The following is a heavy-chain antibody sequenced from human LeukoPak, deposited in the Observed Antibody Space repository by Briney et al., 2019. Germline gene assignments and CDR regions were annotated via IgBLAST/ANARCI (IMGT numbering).Heavy chain of an antibody. CDR3: ASNDYGDYQSDY. CDR2: VYYSGST. Sequence: SETLSLTCTVSGGSISSYCWSWIRQPPGKGLEWIGYVYYSGSTNYNPSLKSRVIISVDTSKNQFSLKLTSVTTADTAMYYCASNDYGDYQSDYWGQATLVTVSS. D-gene: IGHD4-17*01. J-gene: IGHJ4*02. V-gene: IGHV4-59*01. CDR1: GGSISSYC.